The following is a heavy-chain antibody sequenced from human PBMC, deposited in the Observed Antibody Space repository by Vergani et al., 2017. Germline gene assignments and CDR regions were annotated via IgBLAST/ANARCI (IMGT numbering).Heavy chain of an antibody. Sequence: QVQLVQSGAEVKKPGASVKVSCKASGYPFTSYGISWVRQAPGQGLEWMGWISAYNGNTNYAQKLQGRGTMTTDTATRTAYMELRSLRSDDTAVYYCARSLGHRGDYGDYPTWGQGTLVTVSS. CDR3: ARSLGHRGDYGDYPT. D-gene: IGHD4-17*01. J-gene: IGHJ4*02. CDR1: GYPFTSYG. V-gene: IGHV1-18*04. CDR2: ISAYNGNT.